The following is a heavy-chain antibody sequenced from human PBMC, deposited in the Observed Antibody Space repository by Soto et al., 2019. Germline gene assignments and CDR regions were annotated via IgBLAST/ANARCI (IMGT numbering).Heavy chain of an antibody. D-gene: IGHD3-3*01. CDR2: INPNSGST. J-gene: IGHJ6*02. CDR1: GYTFTGYY. Sequence: ASVKVSCKASGYTFTGYYMHWVRQAPGQGLEWMGWINPNSGSTNYAQKFQGRVTMTRDTSISTAYMELSRLRSDDTAVYYCARDRNYDFWSGYYIPYYYYGMDVWGQGPTVTLSS. V-gene: IGHV1-2*02. CDR3: ARDRNYDFWSGYYIPYYYYGMDV.